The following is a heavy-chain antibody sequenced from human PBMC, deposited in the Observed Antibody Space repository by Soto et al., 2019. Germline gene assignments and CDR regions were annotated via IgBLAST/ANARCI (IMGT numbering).Heavy chain of an antibody. J-gene: IGHJ4*02. V-gene: IGHV6-1*01. CDR2: TYYRSNWRH. Sequence: SQTLSRTCAISGDSVSSNTAAWNWIRSSPSRGLEWLGRTYYRSNWRHDYAVSVKSRITVNPDTSKNHFSLQLNSVTPDDTAVYYCARGVAGSGFDLWGQGTLVTVS. CDR1: GDSVSSNTAA. CDR3: ARGVAGSGFDL. D-gene: IGHD6-19*01.